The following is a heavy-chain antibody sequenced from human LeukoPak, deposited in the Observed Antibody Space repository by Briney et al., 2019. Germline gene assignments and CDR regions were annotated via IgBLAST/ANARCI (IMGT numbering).Heavy chain of an antibody. D-gene: IGHD3-10*01. CDR2: IFSGGTT. V-gene: IGHV3-53*01. Sequence: RGSLRLSCAASGFSVSMKYMTWVRQAPGKGLEWVSVIFSGGTTYYADSVKGRFTVSRDNSKNMMYLQMNSLRAEDAAVYYCARFSGPGMQHYYYYMDVWGTGTTVTVSS. J-gene: IGHJ6*03. CDR1: GFSVSMKY. CDR3: ARFSGPGMQHYYYYMDV.